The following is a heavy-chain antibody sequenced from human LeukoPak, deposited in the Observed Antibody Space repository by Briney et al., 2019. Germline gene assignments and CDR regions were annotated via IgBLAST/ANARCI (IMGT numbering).Heavy chain of an antibody. D-gene: IGHD5-18*01. CDR2: LYIGGNT. CDR1: GFTFSSYA. V-gene: IGHV3-23*05. J-gene: IGHJ4*02. Sequence: GRSLRLSCAASGFTFSSYAMHWVRQAPGKGLEWVSALYIGGNTYYADSVRGRFTISRDNSKNTLYLQMNSLRAEDTAIYYCMTAAGYNFGQYWGQGTLVTVSS. CDR3: MTAAGYNFGQY.